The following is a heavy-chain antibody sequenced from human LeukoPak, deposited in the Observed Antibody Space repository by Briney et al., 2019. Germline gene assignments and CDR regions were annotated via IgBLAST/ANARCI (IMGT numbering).Heavy chain of an antibody. CDR2: ISAYNGNT. Sequence: ASVKVSCKASGYTFTSYGISWVRQAPGQGLEWMGWISAYNGNTNYAQKLQGRGTMTTDTSTSTAYMELRSLRSDDTAVYYCARTPIAAAGTIFDFWGQGTLVTVSS. J-gene: IGHJ4*02. CDR3: ARTPIAAAGTIFDF. V-gene: IGHV1-18*04. D-gene: IGHD6-13*01. CDR1: GYTFTSYG.